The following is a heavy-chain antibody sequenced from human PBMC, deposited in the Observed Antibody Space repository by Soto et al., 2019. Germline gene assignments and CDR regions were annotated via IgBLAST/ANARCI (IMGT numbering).Heavy chain of an antibody. CDR3: GRDVVDITIVPPAMYFDI. CDR2: VWFDGNNK. CDR1: GFDFRSHA. V-gene: IGHV3-33*01. Sequence: QEQLVDSGGDVVQPGRSLRLSCVASGFDFRSHAIHWVRQAPGKGLEWVAVVWFDGNNKFYADSVKGRFSIPRDNSRSMTFLELTSLRAEDTAIYYCGRDVVDITIVPPAMYFDIWGQGTRVTVSS. D-gene: IGHD2-2*03. J-gene: IGHJ1*01.